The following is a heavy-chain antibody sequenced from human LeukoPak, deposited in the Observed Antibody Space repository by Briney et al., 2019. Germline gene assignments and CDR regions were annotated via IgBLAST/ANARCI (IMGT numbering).Heavy chain of an antibody. Sequence: GGSLRLSCAASGFTFSSYAMHWVRQAPGKGLEWVAVISYDGSNKYYADSVKGRFTISRDNSKNTLYLQMNSLRAEDTAVYYCANIGYSSMADYWGQGTLVTVSS. CDR2: ISYDGSNK. J-gene: IGHJ4*02. CDR1: GFTFSSYA. V-gene: IGHV3-30-3*01. D-gene: IGHD5-18*01. CDR3: ANIGYSSMADY.